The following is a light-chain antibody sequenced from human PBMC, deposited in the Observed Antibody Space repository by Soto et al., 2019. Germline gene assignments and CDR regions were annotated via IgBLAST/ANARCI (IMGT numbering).Light chain of an antibody. J-gene: IGKJ1*01. Sequence: EVVMTQSPATLSVSPGERATLSCRASQSVNANLAWYQQMPGQAPRLLIHGASNRATGIPARFSGSGFGSEFILTISILQSEDFAVYYCQQYNTWLCTFGQGSKV. CDR1: QSVNAN. V-gene: IGKV3-15*01. CDR3: QQYNTWLCT. CDR2: GAS.